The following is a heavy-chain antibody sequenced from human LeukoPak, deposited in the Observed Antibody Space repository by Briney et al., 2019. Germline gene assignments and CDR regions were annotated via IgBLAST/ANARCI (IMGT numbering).Heavy chain of an antibody. CDR2: ISGSSSYI. J-gene: IGHJ4*02. V-gene: IGHV3-21*01. CDR3: ARDPIINDVGYFDY. D-gene: IGHD3-10*01. CDR1: GFTFSSYS. Sequence: GGSLRLSCAASGFTFSSYSMNWVRQAPGKGLEWVSSISGSSSYIYYADSVKGRFTISRDNAKNSLYLQMNSLRAEDTAVYYCARDPIINDVGYFDYWGQGTLVTVSS.